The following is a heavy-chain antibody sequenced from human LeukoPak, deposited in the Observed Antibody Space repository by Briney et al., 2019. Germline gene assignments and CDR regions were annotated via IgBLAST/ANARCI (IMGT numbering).Heavy chain of an antibody. D-gene: IGHD2/OR15-2a*01. CDR2: IYYSGST. J-gene: IGHJ5*02. Sequence: NASETLSLTCTVSGGSISSSSYYWGRIRQPPGKGLEWIGSIYYSGSTYYNPSLKSRVTISVDTSKNQFSLKLSSVTAADTAVYYCARAYYFPHNWFDPWGQGTLVTVSS. CDR3: ARAYYFPHNWFDP. V-gene: IGHV4-39*07. CDR1: GGSISSSSYY.